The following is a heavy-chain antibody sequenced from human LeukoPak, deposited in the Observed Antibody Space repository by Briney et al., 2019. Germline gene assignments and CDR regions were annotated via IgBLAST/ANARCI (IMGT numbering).Heavy chain of an antibody. J-gene: IGHJ4*02. CDR2: ISADGGST. CDR3: AKESGKFDY. CDR1: GINFADYA. V-gene: IGHV3-43*02. Sequence: GGSLRLSCVVSGINFADYAMHWVRQPPGKGLEWVSLISADGGSTFSADPVKGRFSISRDNSKNSLYLQMNSLRSGDTAMYYCAKESGKFDYWGQGTLVAVSS.